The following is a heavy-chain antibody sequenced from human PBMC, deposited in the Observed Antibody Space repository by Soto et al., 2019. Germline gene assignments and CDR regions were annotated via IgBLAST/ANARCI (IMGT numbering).Heavy chain of an antibody. D-gene: IGHD3-10*01. V-gene: IGHV1-3*01. Sequence: ASVKVSCKASGYTFTSYAMHWVRQAPGQRLEWMGWINAGNGNTKYSQKFQGRVTITRDTSASTAYMELSSLRSEDTAVYYCAHPRTTMVRGAVGWFDPWGQGTLVTVSS. CDR1: GYTFTSYA. J-gene: IGHJ5*02. CDR2: INAGNGNT. CDR3: AHPRTTMVRGAVGWFDP.